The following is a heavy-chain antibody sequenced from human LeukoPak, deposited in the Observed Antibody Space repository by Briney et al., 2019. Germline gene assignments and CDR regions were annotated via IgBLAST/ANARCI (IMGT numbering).Heavy chain of an antibody. Sequence: GGSLRLSCAASGFTFSSYWMSWVRQAPGKGLEWVSIIYPSGDTYYADSLKGRFTISRDNSKNTLFLQMNSLRADDTAVYYCAKGGAPNLAGFWGPGTLVTVSS. J-gene: IGHJ4*02. CDR1: GFTFSSYW. V-gene: IGHV3-53*01. CDR2: IYPSGDT. D-gene: IGHD4/OR15-4a*01. CDR3: AKGGAPNLAGF.